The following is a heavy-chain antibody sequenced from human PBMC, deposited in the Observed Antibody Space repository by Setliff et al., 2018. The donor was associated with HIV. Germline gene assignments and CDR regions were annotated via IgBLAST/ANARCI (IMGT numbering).Heavy chain of an antibody. CDR1: GFTFSIYG. CDR3: ARDKDYYDYSGYYYIYYYMDV. CDR2: IWYDGSYK. V-gene: IGHV3-33*01. D-gene: IGHD3-22*01. Sequence: PGGSLRLSCAASGFTFSIYGMHWVRQAPGKGLEWVAVIWYDGSYKYYADSVKGRFTISRDNSKNTLYLQMNSLRAEDTAVYYCARDKDYYDYSGYYYIYYYMDVWGKGTTVTVSS. J-gene: IGHJ6*03.